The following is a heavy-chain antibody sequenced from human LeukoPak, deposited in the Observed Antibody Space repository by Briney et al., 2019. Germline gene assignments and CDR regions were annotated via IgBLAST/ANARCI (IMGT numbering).Heavy chain of an antibody. V-gene: IGHV3-7*05. CDR3: ARVDCSSTSCLYYFDY. D-gene: IGHD2-2*01. Sequence: GGSLRLSCAASGFTFSSYWMSWVRQAPGKGLEWVANINQDGSEKYYVDSVKGRFTISRDNAKNSLYLQMNSLRAEDTAVYYCARVDCSSTSCLYYFDYWGQGTLVTVSS. J-gene: IGHJ4*02. CDR1: GFTFSSYW. CDR2: INQDGSEK.